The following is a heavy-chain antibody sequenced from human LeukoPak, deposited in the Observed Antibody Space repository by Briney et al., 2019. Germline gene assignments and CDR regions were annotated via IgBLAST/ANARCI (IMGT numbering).Heavy chain of an antibody. CDR2: INTNTGNP. CDR1: GYTFSSFA. Sequence: ASVKVSCKASGYTFSSFAMNWGRQAPGQGLEWMGWINTNTGNPTYAQGFTGRFVFSLDISVSTAYLQISSLKTEDTAVYYCARDYGDYVLGYWGQGTLVTVSS. V-gene: IGHV7-4-1*02. CDR3: ARDYGDYVLGY. J-gene: IGHJ4*02. D-gene: IGHD4-17*01.